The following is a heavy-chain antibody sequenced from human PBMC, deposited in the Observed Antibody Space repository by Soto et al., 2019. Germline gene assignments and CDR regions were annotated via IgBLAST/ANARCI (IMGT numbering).Heavy chain of an antibody. D-gene: IGHD1-26*01. CDR2: INHSGST. CDR1: GGSFSGYD. J-gene: IGHJ4*02. CDR3: ASPPTSY. Sequence: WETLSVTCAVYGGSFSGYDWSWIRQPPGKGLEWSGEINHSGSTNYNPSLTSRVTISVDTSKNQFSLKLSSVTAADTAVYYCASPPTSYWGQGTLVTVSS. V-gene: IGHV4-34*01.